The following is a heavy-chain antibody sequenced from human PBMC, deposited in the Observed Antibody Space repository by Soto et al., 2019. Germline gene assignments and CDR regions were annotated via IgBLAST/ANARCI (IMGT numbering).Heavy chain of an antibody. J-gene: IGHJ6*02. CDR1: GFTFSSYA. CDR3: AKDLNLPAPHSSSWTPAVYGMDV. V-gene: IGHV3-23*01. Sequence: GGSLRLSCAASGFTFSSYAMSWVRQAPGKGLEWVSAISGSGGSTYYADSVKGRFTISRDNSKNTLYLKMNSLRAEDTAVYYCAKDLNLPAPHSSSWTPAVYGMDVWGQGTTVTVSS. D-gene: IGHD6-13*01. CDR2: ISGSGGST.